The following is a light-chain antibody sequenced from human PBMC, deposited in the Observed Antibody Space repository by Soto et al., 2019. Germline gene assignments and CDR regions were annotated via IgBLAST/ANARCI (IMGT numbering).Light chain of an antibody. V-gene: IGKV3-20*01. CDR3: QLYYVSSTRIP. Sequence: VAKQSPGTVSLSPGEKATLSCRASQTVSASYLAWCQQKPGQAPRLLIYGATNRIIGIPDRFSGSVSGTDFTLTISRRDPEAFAVYCCQLYYVSSTRIPFGQVTRPAI. CDR1: QTVSASY. CDR2: GAT. J-gene: IGKJ5*01.